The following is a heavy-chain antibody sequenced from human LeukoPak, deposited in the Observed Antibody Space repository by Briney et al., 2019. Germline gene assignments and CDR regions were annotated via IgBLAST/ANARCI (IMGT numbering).Heavy chain of an antibody. Sequence: GGSLRLSCAASGFTFSDYYMSWIRQAPGKGLEWVSYISSSGSTIYYADSVKGRFTISRDNAKNSLYLQMNSLRAEDTAVYYCAKELGYYDFWSGYSLDAFDIWGQGTMVTVSS. CDR1: GFTFSDYY. CDR2: ISSSGSTI. D-gene: IGHD3-3*01. CDR3: AKELGYYDFWSGYSLDAFDI. V-gene: IGHV3-11*01. J-gene: IGHJ3*02.